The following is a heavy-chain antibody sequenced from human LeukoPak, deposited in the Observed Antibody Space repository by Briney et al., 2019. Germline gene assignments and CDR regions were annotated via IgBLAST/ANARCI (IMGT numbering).Heavy chain of an antibody. CDR3: AAVRDIVVVPAARDAFDI. CDR2: INHSGST. V-gene: IGHV4-34*01. CDR1: GGSFSGYY. J-gene: IGHJ3*02. D-gene: IGHD2-2*01. Sequence: PSETLSLTCAVYGGSFSGYYWSWIRQPPGKGLEWIGEINHSGSTNYNPSLKSRVTISVDTSKNQFSLKLSSVTAADTAVYYCAAVRDIVVVPAARDAFDIWGQGTMVTVSS.